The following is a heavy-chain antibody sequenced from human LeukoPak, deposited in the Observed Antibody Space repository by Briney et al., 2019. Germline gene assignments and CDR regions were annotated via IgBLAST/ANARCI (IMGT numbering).Heavy chain of an antibody. CDR1: GGSISSSSYY. V-gene: IGHV4-39*01. D-gene: IGHD3-22*01. J-gene: IGHJ4*02. CDR2: IYYSGST. CDR3: ARRFSHYYDSSGYTYYFDY. Sequence: SETLSLTCTVSGGSISSSSYYWGWIRQPPGRGLEWIGSIYYSGSTYYNPSLKSRVTISVDTSKNQFSLKLSSVTAADTAVYYCARRFSHYYDSSGYTYYFDYWGQGTLVTVSS.